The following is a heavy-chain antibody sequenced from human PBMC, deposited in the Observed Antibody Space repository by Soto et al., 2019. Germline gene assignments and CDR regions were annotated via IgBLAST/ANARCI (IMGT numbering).Heavy chain of an antibody. D-gene: IGHD3-10*01. CDR1: GFTFNSYA. V-gene: IGHV3-30-3*01. CDR2: ISYDGSKK. J-gene: IGHJ6*02. CDR3: ARDRVPDYYHYYGLDV. Sequence: GSLRLSCAASGFTFNSYAMHWVRQAPGKGLEWVAVISYDGSKKYYADSVKGRFTISRDNSKNTLYLQINSLRPEDTAVFYCARDRVPDYYHYYGLDVWGQGATVTVS.